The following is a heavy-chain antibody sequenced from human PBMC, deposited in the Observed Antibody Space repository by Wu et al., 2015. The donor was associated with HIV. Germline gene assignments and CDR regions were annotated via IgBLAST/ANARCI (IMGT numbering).Heavy chain of an antibody. CDR3: ARAAYYYDSSQRYWYSIS. CDR2: INAYNGNT. J-gene: IGHJ2*01. V-gene: IGHV1-18*01. D-gene: IGHD3-22*01. Sequence: QVQLVQSGAEVKKPGASVKVSCKASGYTFTSYGISWVRQAPGQGLEWMGWINAYNGNTNYAQKLQGGVTMTTDTSTSTAYMELRSLRSDDTAVYYCARAAYYYDSSQRYWYSISGPWHLVTVSS. CDR1: GYTFTSYG.